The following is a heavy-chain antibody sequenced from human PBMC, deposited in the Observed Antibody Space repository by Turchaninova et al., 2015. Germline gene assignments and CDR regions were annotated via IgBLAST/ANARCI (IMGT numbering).Heavy chain of an antibody. J-gene: IGHJ4*02. D-gene: IGHD2-21*02. Sequence: QVQLQESGPGLVKPSETLSLTCTVSGVSISSYYWSWIRQPPGMGLEWIGYVYYSGCTNYNPSLKSRVTMSGDLANSQCSLKVNSVTAADTAVYYCAAGYGRDWYYCDYWGQGALVIVSS. V-gene: IGHV4-59*08. CDR2: VYYSGCT. CDR1: GVSISSYY. CDR3: AAGYGRDWYYCDY.